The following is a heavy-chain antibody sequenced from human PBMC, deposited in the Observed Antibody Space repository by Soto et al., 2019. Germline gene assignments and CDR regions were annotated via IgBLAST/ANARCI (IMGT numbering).Heavy chain of an antibody. D-gene: IGHD2-15*01. CDR3: ITLIGIYGLAI. Sequence: EVQLVESGGGFVQPGGSLRLSCVASRFSFTNAWMSWVRQAPGKGPEWVGRIKSKTDGGTADYAAPVKGRSTISRDDSQNTIYLHMDRLKTDDTALYHCITLIGIYGLAIFGQGTTVTVSS. CDR1: RFSFTNAW. V-gene: IGHV3-15*01. J-gene: IGHJ6*02. CDR2: IKSKTDGGTA.